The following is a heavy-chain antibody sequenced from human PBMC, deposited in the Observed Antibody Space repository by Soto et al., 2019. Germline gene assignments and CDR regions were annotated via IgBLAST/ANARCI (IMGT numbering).Heavy chain of an antibody. J-gene: IGHJ6*02. CDR2: IWYDGSNK. D-gene: IGHD6-13*01. CDR1: GFNFRSYG. V-gene: IGHV3-33*01. Sequence: GGSLRLSCAAAGFNFRSYGMHWVRQDPGKGLEWVAVIWYDGSNKYYADSVKGRFTISRDNSKNTLYLQMNSLRAEDTAVYYCARPIGIAGYYYYYYGMDVWGQGTTVTVSS. CDR3: ARPIGIAGYYYYYYGMDV.